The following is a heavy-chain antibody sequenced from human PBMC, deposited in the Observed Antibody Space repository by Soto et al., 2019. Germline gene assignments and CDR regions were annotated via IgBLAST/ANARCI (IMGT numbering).Heavy chain of an antibody. D-gene: IGHD6-19*01. CDR3: ARHAVAVRRGYVTEPETPNGYYYYGMDV. CDR1: GGSISSSSYY. V-gene: IGHV4-39*01. Sequence: PSETLSLTCTFSGGSISSSSYYWGWIRQPPGKGLEWIGSIYYSGSTYYNPSLKSRVTISVDTSKNQFSLKLSSVTAADRAVYYCARHAVAVRRGYVTEPETPNGYYYYGMDVWGQGTTVT. CDR2: IYYSGST. J-gene: IGHJ6*02.